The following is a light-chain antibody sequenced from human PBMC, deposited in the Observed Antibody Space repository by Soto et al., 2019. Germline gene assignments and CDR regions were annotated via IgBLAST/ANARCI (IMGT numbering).Light chain of an antibody. J-gene: IGKJ4*01. CDR1: QGISSW. Sequence: GDRVTITCRASQGISSWLAWYQQKPGKAPKLLIYDASSLESGVPSRFSGSGSGTEFTLTISSLQPDDFATYYCQQYNSYLLTFGGGTKVEIK. V-gene: IGKV1-5*01. CDR2: DAS. CDR3: QQYNSYLLT.